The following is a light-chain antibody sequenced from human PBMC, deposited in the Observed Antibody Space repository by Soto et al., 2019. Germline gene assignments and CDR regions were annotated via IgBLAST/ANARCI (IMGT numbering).Light chain of an antibody. Sequence: DIQMTQSPSSMSSSVGDRVTLTCRASQGISTWLAWYQRKPGKAPKLLIYAASSLRSGVPSRFSGSGSGTDFTLTSSSLQPEDFSTYYWQQANSFPRTFGGGTKVEIK. J-gene: IGKJ4*02. V-gene: IGKV1-12*01. CDR1: QGISTW. CDR3: QQANSFPRT. CDR2: AAS.